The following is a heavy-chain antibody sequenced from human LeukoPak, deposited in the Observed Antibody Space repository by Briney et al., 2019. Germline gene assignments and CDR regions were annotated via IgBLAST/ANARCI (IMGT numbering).Heavy chain of an antibody. J-gene: IGHJ5*02. CDR2: IYYSGST. CDR3: ARTVMRKNNWFDP. V-gene: IGHV4-59*08. Sequence: SETLSLTCTVSAGSISSYYWSWIRQPPGNGLEWNGYIYYSGSTNYNPSPKSQVTIPVDTSKNQFSLKLSSVTAADTAVYYCARTVMRKNNWFDPWGQGTLVTVSS. CDR1: AGSISSYY. D-gene: IGHD4-17*01.